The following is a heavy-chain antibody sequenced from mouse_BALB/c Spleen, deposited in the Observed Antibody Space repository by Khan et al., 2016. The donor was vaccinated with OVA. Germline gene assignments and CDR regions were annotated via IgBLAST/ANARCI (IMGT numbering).Heavy chain of an antibody. J-gene: IGHJ3*01. Sequence: VQLQQSGTVLARPGASVKMSCKASGYSFTSYLIHWIKQRPGQGLEWIGDIYPGNVDTTYNQKFKDKAKLTAGTSANTAYMELSSLTNEDSAVYYCARGGYSSFAYWGQGTLVTVSA. CDR1: GYSFTSYL. V-gene: IGHV1-5*01. CDR3: ARGGYSSFAY. CDR2: IYPGNVDT. D-gene: IGHD2-12*01.